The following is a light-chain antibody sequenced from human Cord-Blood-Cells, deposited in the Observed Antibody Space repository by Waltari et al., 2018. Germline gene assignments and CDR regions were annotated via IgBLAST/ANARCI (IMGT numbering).Light chain of an antibody. V-gene: IGLV2-14*01. CDR3: SSYTSSSTVV. CDR2: EVS. CDR1: SSDVGGYNY. J-gene: IGLJ2*01. Sequence: QSALTQPASVSGSPGQSITLSCTGTSSDVGGYNYVSWYQQHPGKATNLMIYEVSNRPSGVSNRFSGSKSGNTASLTISGLQAEDEADYYCSSYTSSSTVVFGGGTKLTVL.